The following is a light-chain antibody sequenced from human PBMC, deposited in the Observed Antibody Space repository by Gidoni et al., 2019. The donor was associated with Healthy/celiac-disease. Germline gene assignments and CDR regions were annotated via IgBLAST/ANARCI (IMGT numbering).Light chain of an antibody. CDR2: AVS. V-gene: IGLV2-14*01. Sequence: QSALTQPASVSGSPGQSITISCTGTSSDVGGYNYVSWSQQHPGKAPKLMIYAVSNRPSGVSNRFSGSKSGNTASLTISGLQAEDEADYYCSSYTSSGVFGGGTKLTVL. J-gene: IGLJ2*01. CDR1: SSDVGGYNY. CDR3: SSYTSSGV.